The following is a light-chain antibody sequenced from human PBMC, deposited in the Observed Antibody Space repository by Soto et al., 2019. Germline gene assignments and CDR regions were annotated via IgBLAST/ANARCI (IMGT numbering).Light chain of an antibody. Sequence: EIVLTQSPGTLSLSPGERATLSCRASQSVSSSYLAWYQQKPGQAPRLLIYGASSRATGIPDRFSGSGSGTDFTITISRLEPEDFAVYYCQQYLGTFGQGTKVEIK. V-gene: IGKV3-20*01. CDR3: QQYLGT. J-gene: IGKJ1*01. CDR2: GAS. CDR1: QSVSSSY.